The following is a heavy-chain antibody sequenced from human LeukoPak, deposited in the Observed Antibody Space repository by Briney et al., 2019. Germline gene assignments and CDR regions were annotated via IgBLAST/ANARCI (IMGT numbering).Heavy chain of an antibody. CDR2: MYPNSGNT. D-gene: IGHD6-6*01. Sequence: ASVKVSCKASGYTFTSYDINWVRQATGQGLEWMGWMYPNSGNTGYAQKFQGRVTMTRNTSISTAYMELSSLRSEDTAVYYCAREQYSSSSGDWFDPWGQGTLVTVSS. V-gene: IGHV1-8*01. CDR1: GYTFTSYD. J-gene: IGHJ5*02. CDR3: AREQYSSSSGDWFDP.